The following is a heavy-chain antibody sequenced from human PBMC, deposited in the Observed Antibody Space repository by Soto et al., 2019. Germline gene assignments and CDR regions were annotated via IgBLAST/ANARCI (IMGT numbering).Heavy chain of an antibody. D-gene: IGHD5-12*01. Sequence: PGGSLRLSCVASGFTFSDYYMSWIRQAPGKGLEWVSYISSSSSYTNYADSVKGRFTISRDNAKNSLYLQMNSLRAEDTAVYYCARDHHRYSGYDYVDYWGQGTLVTVYS. V-gene: IGHV3-11*05. CDR3: ARDHHRYSGYDYVDY. CDR2: ISSSSSYT. J-gene: IGHJ4*02. CDR1: GFTFSDYY.